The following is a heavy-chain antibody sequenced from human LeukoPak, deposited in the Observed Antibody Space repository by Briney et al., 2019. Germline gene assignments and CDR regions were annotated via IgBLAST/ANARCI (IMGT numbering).Heavy chain of an antibody. D-gene: IGHD3-22*01. J-gene: IGHJ5*02. CDR1: GGSISSSSDY. Sequence: PSETLSLTCSVSGGSISSSSDYGGWVRQPPGKGLEWIGSIYHSETTYYNPSLKSRVIISVDTSKNQFSLKLNSVTAADTAVYYCGRPNPDSSGYYGPFDPWGQGILVTVSS. CDR3: GRPNPDSSGYYGPFDP. V-gene: IGHV4-39*01. CDR2: IYHSETT.